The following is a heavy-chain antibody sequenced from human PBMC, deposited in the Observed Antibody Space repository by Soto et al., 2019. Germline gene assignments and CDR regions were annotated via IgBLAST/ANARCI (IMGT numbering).Heavy chain of an antibody. CDR3: ARGGHVVVVTAAFDY. CDR2: INPSGGHT. V-gene: IGHV1-46*04. D-gene: IGHD2-21*02. CDR1: GNTFTNYY. Sequence: QVQLMQSGAEVKKPGASVKVSCKASGNTFTNYYIHWVRQAPGQGLEWMGTINPSGGHTTYSQNLLGRVTTTRDTSTSTLYMELTSLTSDDTAVYYCARGGHVVVVTAAFDYWGQGTLVTVSS. J-gene: IGHJ4*02.